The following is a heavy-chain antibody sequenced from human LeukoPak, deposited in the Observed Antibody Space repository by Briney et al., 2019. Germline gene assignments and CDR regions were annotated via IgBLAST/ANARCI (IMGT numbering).Heavy chain of an antibody. CDR3: ARDFGSGVFDP. J-gene: IGHJ5*02. Sequence: ASVKVSCKASGDSFGTYGITWVRQALGQGLEWMGGFNPIFGSAQYAQKFRGRVTITMDVSARTVYMELSSLRSEDTTIYYCARDFGSGVFDPWGQGTLVTVSS. V-gene: IGHV1-69*05. CDR1: GDSFGTYG. CDR2: FNPIFGSA. D-gene: IGHD3-10*01.